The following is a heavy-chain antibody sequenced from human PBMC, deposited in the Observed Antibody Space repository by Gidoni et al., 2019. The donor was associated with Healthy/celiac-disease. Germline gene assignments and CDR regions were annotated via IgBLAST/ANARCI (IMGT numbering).Heavy chain of an antibody. CDR3: ARAALRYCSGGSCYHFDY. Sequence: EVQLVESGGCLVKPGGSLSLPCAASGFTFSSFSRNWVRQAPGKGLAWVSSISSSSSYIYYADSVKGRFTISRDNAKNSLYRQMNSLRAEDTAVYYCARAALRYCSGGSCYHFDYWGQGTLVTVSS. CDR2: ISSSSSYI. CDR1: GFTFSSFS. D-gene: IGHD2-15*01. V-gene: IGHV3-21*01. J-gene: IGHJ4*02.